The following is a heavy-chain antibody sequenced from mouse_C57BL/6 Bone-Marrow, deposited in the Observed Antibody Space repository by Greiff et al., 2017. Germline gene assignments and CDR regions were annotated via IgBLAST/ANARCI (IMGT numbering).Heavy chain of an antibody. J-gene: IGHJ2*01. Sequence: VQLQQSGAELVRPGASVKLSCTASGFNIKDDYMHWVKQRPEQGLEWIGWIDPENGDTEDASKFQSQATITADPSSNTAYLQLSSLTSEDPAVYYCTFPYYYDYWGQGTTRTVSS. CDR1: GFNIKDDY. D-gene: IGHD1-1*01. V-gene: IGHV14-4*01. CDR2: IDPENGDT. CDR3: TFPYYYDY.